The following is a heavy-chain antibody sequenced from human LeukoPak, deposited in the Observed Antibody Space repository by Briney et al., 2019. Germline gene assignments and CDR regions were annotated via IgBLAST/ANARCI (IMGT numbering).Heavy chain of an antibody. CDR2: INPNSGGT. D-gene: IGHD6-19*01. CDR3: ARDRGWYSLENWFDP. CDR1: GYTFTGYY. V-gene: IGHV1-2*02. Sequence: ASVKVSCKASGYTFTGYYMHWVRQPPGQGLEWMGWINPNSGGTNSAQIFQGRVTMTRDTSISTAYMELSRLTSDDTAVYYCARDRGWYSLENWFDPWGQGTLVTVSS. J-gene: IGHJ5*02.